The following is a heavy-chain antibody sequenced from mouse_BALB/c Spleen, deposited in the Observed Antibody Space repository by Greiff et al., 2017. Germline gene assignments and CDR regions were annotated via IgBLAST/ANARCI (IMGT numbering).Heavy chain of an antibody. Sequence: EVKLLESGGGLVQPGGSLKLSCAASGFDFSRYWMSWVRQAPGKGLEWIGEINPDSSTINYTPSLKDKFIISRDNAKNTLYLQMSKVRSEDTALYYCARPVGSPFAYWGQGTLVTVSA. J-gene: IGHJ3*01. CDR1: GFDFSRYW. D-gene: IGHD2-2*01. V-gene: IGHV4-1*02. CDR3: ARPVGSPFAY. CDR2: INPDSSTI.